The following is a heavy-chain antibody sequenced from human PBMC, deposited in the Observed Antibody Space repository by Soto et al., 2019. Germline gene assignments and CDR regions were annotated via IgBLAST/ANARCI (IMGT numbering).Heavy chain of an antibody. CDR1: GGTFSSYA. Sequence: SVKVSCKASGGTFSSYAISWVRQAPGQGLEWMGGIIPIFGTANYAQKFQGRVTITADESTSTAYMELSSLRSEDTAVYYCARHQHSDYYGSGRVDPWGQGTLVTVSS. J-gene: IGHJ5*02. CDR2: IIPIFGTA. V-gene: IGHV1-69*13. D-gene: IGHD3-10*01. CDR3: ARHQHSDYYGSGRVDP.